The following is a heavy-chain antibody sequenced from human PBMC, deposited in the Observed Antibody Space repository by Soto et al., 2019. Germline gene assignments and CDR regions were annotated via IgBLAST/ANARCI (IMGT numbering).Heavy chain of an antibody. CDR2: ISSSSSYI. J-gene: IGHJ4*02. Sequence: GGSLRLSCAASGFTVSSNYMSWVRQAPGKGLEWVSSISSSSSYIYYADSVKGRFTISRDNAKNSLYLQMNSLRAEDTAVYYCARDYYYDSSGYYAGFDYWGQGTLVTVSS. CDR1: GFTVSSNY. CDR3: ARDYYYDSSGYYAGFDY. D-gene: IGHD3-22*01. V-gene: IGHV3-21*01.